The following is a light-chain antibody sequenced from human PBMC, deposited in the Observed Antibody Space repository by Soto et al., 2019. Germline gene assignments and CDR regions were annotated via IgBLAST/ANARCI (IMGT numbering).Light chain of an antibody. Sequence: DIQMTQSPSSLSASIGDTVAITCRASQDIRDNLNWYQQKPGKAPKLLMSAATNLETGAPSRFSGSGSETDFTLIISSLQAEDSATYFRQQSYSTPITFGGGTRVEIK. V-gene: IGKV1-39*01. J-gene: IGKJ4*01. CDR3: QQSYSTPIT. CDR1: QDIRDN. CDR2: AAT.